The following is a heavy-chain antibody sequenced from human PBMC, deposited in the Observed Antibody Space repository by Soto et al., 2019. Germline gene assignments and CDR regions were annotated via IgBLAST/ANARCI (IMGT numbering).Heavy chain of an antibody. Sequence: EVQLVESGGGLVQPGGSLRLSCVASGFTFSNYWMHWVRQAPGKGLEWVSRINGDGSCPVYAESVRGRFTVSRDNAKNTAYLHMNNLRVDDTAMYFCARGRNSFYFDFWGQGTLVTLSS. J-gene: IGHJ4*02. CDR3: ARGRNSFYFDF. V-gene: IGHV3-74*01. CDR1: GFTFSNYW. CDR2: INGDGSCP. D-gene: IGHD1-7*01.